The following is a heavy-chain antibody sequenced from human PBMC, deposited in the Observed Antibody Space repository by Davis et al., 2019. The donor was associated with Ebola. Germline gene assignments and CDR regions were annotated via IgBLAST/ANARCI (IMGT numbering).Heavy chain of an antibody. CDR3: ARRDLVITYGMDV. D-gene: IGHD3-3*01. Sequence: MPSETLSLTCAVHGGSFSGYYWSWIRQPPGKGLEWIGEINHSGSTNYNPSLKSRVTISVDTSKNQFSLKLSSATAADTAVYYCARRDLVITYGMDVWGQGTTVTVSS. CDR1: GGSFSGYY. CDR2: INHSGST. J-gene: IGHJ6*02. V-gene: IGHV4-34*01.